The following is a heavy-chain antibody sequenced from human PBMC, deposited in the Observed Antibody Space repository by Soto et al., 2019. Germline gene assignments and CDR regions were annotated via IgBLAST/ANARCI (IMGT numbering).Heavy chain of an antibody. D-gene: IGHD3-10*01. CDR2: IYWDDDK. CDR1: GFSLSTTGVG. CDR3: AQRLRDNGLGRERANYFDP. V-gene: IGHV2-5*02. J-gene: IGHJ5*02. Sequence: QITLKESGPTLVRPTQTLTLTCTFSGFSLSTTGVGVGWIRQPPGKALEWLALIYWDDDKRYSPSLKSRLTITKDTSQNEVILTMTDMDPVDTATYYCAQRLRDNGLGRERANYFDPWGPGTLVTVSS.